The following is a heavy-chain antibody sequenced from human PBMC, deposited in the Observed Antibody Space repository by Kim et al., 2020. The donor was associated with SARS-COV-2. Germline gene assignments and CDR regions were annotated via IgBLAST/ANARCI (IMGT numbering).Heavy chain of an antibody. D-gene: IGHD4-17*01. V-gene: IGHV4-31*02. CDR3: ARELTDYEWWCDA. J-gene: IGHJ5*02. Sequence: NPSLKSRVTISVDTSKNQFSLKLSSVTAADTAVYYCARELTDYEWWCDAWGQGTLVTVSS.